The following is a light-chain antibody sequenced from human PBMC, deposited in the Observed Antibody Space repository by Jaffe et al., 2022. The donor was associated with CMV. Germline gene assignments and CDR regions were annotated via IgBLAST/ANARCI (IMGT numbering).Light chain of an antibody. J-gene: IGKJ2*02. CDR1: QSVSNTY. CDR2: GAS. CDR3: QQCGTAPGT. Sequence: EIVLTQSPGTLSLSPGESATLSCRASQSVSNTYLAWYQQKPGQAPRLLIYGASNRATGIPDRFTGSGSGTDFTLTISRLEPEDFAVYYCQQCGTAPGTFGQGTKLEIK. V-gene: IGKV3-20*01.